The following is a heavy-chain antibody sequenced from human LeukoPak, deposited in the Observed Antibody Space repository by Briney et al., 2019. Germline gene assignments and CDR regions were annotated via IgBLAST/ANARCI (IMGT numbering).Heavy chain of an antibody. CDR3: ARARGYSYGYSDY. J-gene: IGHJ4*02. CDR2: ISSSGSVI. V-gene: IGHV3-48*01. D-gene: IGHD5-18*01. Sequence: GGSLRLSCAASGFTFSSDSMNWVRQAPGRGLEWVSYISSSGSVIDYADSVKGRFTISRDNAKNSLYLQMNSLRVEDTAVYYCARARGYSYGYSDYWGQGTLVTVSS. CDR1: GFTFSSDS.